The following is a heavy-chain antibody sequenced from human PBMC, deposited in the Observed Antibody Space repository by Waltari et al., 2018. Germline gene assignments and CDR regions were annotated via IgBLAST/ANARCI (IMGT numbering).Heavy chain of an antibody. CDR1: GYLFANYY. Sequence: QVQLVQSGAEVKKPGSSVKISCKASGYLFANYYMHWVRQAPGQGLEWVGIINPTGLSTTYAHKFQGRVTMTRDTSTSTVYMELSSLTSEDTVVYYCARDLSPGTFDYWGQGSLVTVSS. CDR2: INPTGLST. CDR3: ARDLSPGTFDY. J-gene: IGHJ4*02. D-gene: IGHD3-3*02. V-gene: IGHV1-46*01.